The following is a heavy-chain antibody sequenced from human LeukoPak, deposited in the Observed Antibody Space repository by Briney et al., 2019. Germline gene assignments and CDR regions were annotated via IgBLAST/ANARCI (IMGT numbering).Heavy chain of an antibody. D-gene: IGHD5-12*01. V-gene: IGHV4-59*12. CDR3: ARKALLVGATMAPYYYYYGMDV. CDR1: GGSISSYY. J-gene: IGHJ6*02. CDR2: IYYSGST. Sequence: SETLSLTCTVSGGSISSYYWSWIRQPPGKGLEWIGYIYYSGSTNYNPSLKSRVSISVDTSKNQFSLKLSSVTAADTAVYYCARKALLVGATMAPYYYYYGMDVWGQGTTVTVSS.